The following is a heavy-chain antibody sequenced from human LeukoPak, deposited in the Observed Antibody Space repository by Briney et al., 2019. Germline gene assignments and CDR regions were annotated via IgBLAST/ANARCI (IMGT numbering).Heavy chain of an antibody. CDR3: ARGRQEVSMIVVVMTAVSYYLDV. Sequence: SETLSLTCAVYGGSFSGYYWTWIRQAPGKGLECFGEINRSGRISYNPSLKSRLTISVDASKNQFSLNLRSLTAADTAVYYCARGRQEVSMIVVVMTAVSYYLDVWGKGTTVTVS. J-gene: IGHJ6*03. CDR1: GGSFSGYY. V-gene: IGHV4-34*01. D-gene: IGHD3-22*01. CDR2: INRSGRI.